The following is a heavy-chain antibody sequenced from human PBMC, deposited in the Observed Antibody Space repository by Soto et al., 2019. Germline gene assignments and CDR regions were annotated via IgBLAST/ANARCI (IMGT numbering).Heavy chain of an antibody. J-gene: IGHJ4*02. Sequence: PGGSLRLSCAASGFTFSSYAMGWVSQGPGNGLEWVAVGSSGGSTHYADSVRGRFTISRDNSKNTLSLQMKSLTAEDTAVYFCAKRRGAGGHFDYWGQGA. V-gene: IGHV3-23*01. CDR3: AKRRGAGGHFDY. CDR1: GFTFSSYA. CDR2: GSSGGST. D-gene: IGHD2-15*01.